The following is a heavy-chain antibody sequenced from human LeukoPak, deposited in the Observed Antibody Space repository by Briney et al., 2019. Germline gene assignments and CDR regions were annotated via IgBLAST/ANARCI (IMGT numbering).Heavy chain of an antibody. V-gene: IGHV3-30*04. CDR1: GFTSSRYA. D-gene: IGHD6-19*01. CDR3: ASSTGSGWFYFDY. J-gene: IGHJ4*02. CDR2: ISYDGSNK. Sequence: GGSLRLSCAASGFTSSRYAMHWVRQAPGKGLEWVAVISYDGSNKYYADSVKGRFTISRDNSKNTLYLQMNSLRAEDTAVYYCASSTGSGWFYFDYWGQGTLVTVSS.